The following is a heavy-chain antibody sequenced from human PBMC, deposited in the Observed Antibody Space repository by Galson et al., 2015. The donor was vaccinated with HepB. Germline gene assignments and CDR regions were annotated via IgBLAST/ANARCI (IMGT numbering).Heavy chain of an antibody. Sequence: SVKVSCKASGYTFTSYDMHWVRQAPGQGLEWMGWINAGSGNTNYSQKFQGRVTITRDTSASTAYMELSSLRSEDTAVYYCARDHPRIPVTSYGHYWG. CDR2: INAGSGNT. CDR1: GYTFTSYD. V-gene: IGHV1-3*01. J-gene: IGHJ4*01. D-gene: IGHD6-19*01. CDR3: ARDHPRIPVTSYGHY.